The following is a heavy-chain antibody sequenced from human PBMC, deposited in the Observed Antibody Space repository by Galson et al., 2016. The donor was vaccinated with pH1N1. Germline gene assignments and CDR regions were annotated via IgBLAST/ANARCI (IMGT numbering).Heavy chain of an antibody. CDR1: GYRFRDYY. D-gene: IGHD6-13*01. V-gene: IGHV1-2*06. CDR2: VDPKTGGT. CDR3: ARVEGQAAAGTTD. J-gene: IGHJ4*01. Sequence: SVKVSCKASGYRFRDYYVHCARQAPGHGLESIGRVDPKTGGTKYGQKFQGRVTMTSDTSITTGYMESTRLKSDDTALYYCARVEGQAAAGTTDWGQGTLVTVSS.